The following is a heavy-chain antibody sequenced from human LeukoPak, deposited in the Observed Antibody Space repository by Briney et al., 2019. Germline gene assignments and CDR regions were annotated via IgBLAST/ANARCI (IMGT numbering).Heavy chain of an antibody. CDR3: AKDHCTVTNCFAGFDA. CDR2: IKQDGSDK. D-gene: IGHD2-15*01. V-gene: IGHV3-7*03. Sequence: GGSLRLSCAASGFSFSGYWMNWVRQAPGKGLEWVANIKQDGSDKYYVDSVKGRFTISRDNAKNSVYLQMNSLRDEDTATYYCAKDHCTVTNCFAGFDAWGQGILVTVSS. J-gene: IGHJ4*02. CDR1: GFSFSGYW.